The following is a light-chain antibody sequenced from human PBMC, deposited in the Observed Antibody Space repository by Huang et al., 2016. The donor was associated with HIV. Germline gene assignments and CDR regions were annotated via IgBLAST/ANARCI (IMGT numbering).Light chain of an antibody. CDR2: KAS. V-gene: IGKV1-5*03. CDR3: QQYNTYAWT. CDR1: QSVNSW. Sequence: DIQLTQSPSTLSASVGDRVTITCRASQSVNSWLAWYQQKPGKAPNLLIYKASSLESGVPSRFSGSGSGTEFPLTISSLQPDDFATYYCQQYNTYAWTFGQGTKVEI. J-gene: IGKJ1*01.